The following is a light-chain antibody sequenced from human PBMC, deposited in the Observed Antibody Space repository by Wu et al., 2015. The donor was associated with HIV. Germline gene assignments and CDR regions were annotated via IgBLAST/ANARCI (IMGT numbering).Light chain of an antibody. CDR1: QSVSSSY. J-gene: IGKJ2*03. V-gene: IGKV3-20*01. CDR3: QQYGGSPLYS. CDR2: GAS. Sequence: EIVMTQSPATLSVSPGERATLSCRASQSVSSSYLAWYQQKPGQAPRLVIYGASSRATGIPDRFSGSGSGTDFTLTISRLEPEDFAVYYCQQYGGSPLYSFGQGTKLEIK.